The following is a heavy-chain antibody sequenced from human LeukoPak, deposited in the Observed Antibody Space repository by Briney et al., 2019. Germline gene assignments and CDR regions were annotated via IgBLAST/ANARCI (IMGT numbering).Heavy chain of an antibody. V-gene: IGHV6-1*01. J-gene: IGHJ4*02. CDR2: TYYRSKWYN. Sequence: SQTLSLTCAISGDSVSSNSAAWNWLRQSPSRGLEWLGRTYYRSKWYNDYAVSVKSRITINPDTSKNQFSLQLNSVTPEDTAVYYCARGTAYYYDSSGYYDFDYWGQGTLVTVSS. D-gene: IGHD3-22*01. CDR3: ARGTAYYYDSSGYYDFDY. CDR1: GDSVSSNSAA.